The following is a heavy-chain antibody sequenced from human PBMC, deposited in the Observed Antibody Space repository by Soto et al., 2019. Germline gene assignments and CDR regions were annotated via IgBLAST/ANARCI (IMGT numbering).Heavy chain of an antibody. D-gene: IGHD5-18*01. V-gene: IGHV6-1*01. CDR1: GDSVSSNSAA. CDR3: ARGPTSMGYSYDLAWNDAFDI. Sequence: PSQTLSLTCAISGDSVSSNSAAWNWIRQSPSRGLEWLGRTYYRSKWYNDYAVSVKSRITINPDTSKNQFSLQLNSVTPEDTAVYYCARGPTSMGYSYDLAWNDAFDIWGQGTMVTVSS. CDR2: TYYRSKWYN. J-gene: IGHJ3*02.